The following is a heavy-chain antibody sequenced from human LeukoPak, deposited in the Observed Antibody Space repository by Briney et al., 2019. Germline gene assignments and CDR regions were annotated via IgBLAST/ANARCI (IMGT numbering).Heavy chain of an antibody. CDR3: AELGITMIGGV. Sequence: QPGGSLRLSCAASGFTFSSYEMNWVRQAPGKGLEWVSYISSSGSTIYYADSVKGRFTISRDNAKNTLYLQMNSLRAEDTAVYYCAELGITMIGGVWGKGTTVTISS. CDR1: GFTFSSYE. V-gene: IGHV3-48*03. J-gene: IGHJ6*04. D-gene: IGHD3-10*02. CDR2: ISSSGSTI.